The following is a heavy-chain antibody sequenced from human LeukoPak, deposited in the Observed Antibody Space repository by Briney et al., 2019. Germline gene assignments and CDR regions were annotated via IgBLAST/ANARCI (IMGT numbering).Heavy chain of an antibody. Sequence: SETLSLTCTFSGASISSHYWSWIRQPPGKGLEWIGYIYYSGRTNYNPSLKSRVTISVDTSKNQFSLKLSSVTAADTAVYYCAREDSSGHSDYWGQGTLVTVSS. D-gene: IGHD6-19*01. CDR3: AREDSSGHSDY. J-gene: IGHJ4*02. CDR1: GASISSHY. CDR2: IYYSGRT. V-gene: IGHV4-59*11.